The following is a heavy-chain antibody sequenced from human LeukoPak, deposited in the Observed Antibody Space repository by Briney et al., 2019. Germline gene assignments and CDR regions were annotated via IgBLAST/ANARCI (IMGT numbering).Heavy chain of an antibody. J-gene: IGHJ4*01. D-gene: IGHD2-15*01. CDR3: AKSFRVTYCTGGSCYSKPAPFDY. Sequence: GGSLRLSCAASGFTFSSYAVSWVRQAPGKGLEWVSSINGGDNSTYYADSVKGRFTISRDNSKNTLYLHMNSLRAGDTAVYYCAKSFRVTYCTGGSCYSKPAPFDYWGHGTLVTVSS. V-gene: IGHV3-23*01. CDR1: GFTFSSYA. CDR2: INGGDNST.